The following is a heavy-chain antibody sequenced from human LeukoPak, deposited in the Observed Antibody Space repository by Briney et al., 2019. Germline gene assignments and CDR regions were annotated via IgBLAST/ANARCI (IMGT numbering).Heavy chain of an antibody. V-gene: IGHV4-39*07. D-gene: IGHD3-3*01. Sequence: SETLSLTCTVSGGSISSSSYYWGWIRQPPGKGLEWIGNIFYSGTTYYNPSLKSRVTISVDTSKNHFSLKLSSVTAADTAVYYCARGLRFLEWFPSFYDYWGQGTLVTVSP. CDR3: ARGLRFLEWFPSFYDY. J-gene: IGHJ4*02. CDR1: GGSISSSSYY. CDR2: IFYSGTT.